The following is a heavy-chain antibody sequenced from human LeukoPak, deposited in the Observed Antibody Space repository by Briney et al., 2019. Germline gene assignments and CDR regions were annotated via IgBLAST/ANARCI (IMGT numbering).Heavy chain of an antibody. Sequence: GGSLRLSCAASGFTFSSYWMSWVRQARAKGLEWVANIKHDGSDKYYVDSVKGRFTNSRDNAENSLYLQMNSLRAEDTAMYYCARSQSLGYWGQGTLVTVSS. CDR1: GFTFSSYW. CDR2: IKHDGSDK. V-gene: IGHV3-7*04. CDR3: ARSQSLGY. J-gene: IGHJ4*02.